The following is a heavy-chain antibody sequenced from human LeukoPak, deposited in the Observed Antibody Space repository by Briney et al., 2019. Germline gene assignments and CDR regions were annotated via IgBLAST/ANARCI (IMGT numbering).Heavy chain of an antibody. J-gene: IGHJ4*02. Sequence: GESLKISCKGSGYSFTSYWIGWVRQMPGKGLEWMGIIYPGDSDTRYSPSFQGQVTISADKSISTAYLQWSSLKASDTAMYYCARVAYCGGDCYSFFDYWGQGTLVTVSS. V-gene: IGHV5-51*01. D-gene: IGHD2-21*02. CDR1: GYSFTSYW. CDR3: ARVAYCGGDCYSFFDY. CDR2: IYPGDSDT.